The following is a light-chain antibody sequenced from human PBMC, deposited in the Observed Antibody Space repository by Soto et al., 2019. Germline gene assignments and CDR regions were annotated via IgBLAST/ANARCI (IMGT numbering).Light chain of an antibody. CDR1: QSVSRN. CDR2: ATS. Sequence: EIVMTQSPATLSVSPGERVTLSCRASQSVSRNLAWYQQKPGQAPRLLIYATSTRAADIPGRFSGSGAGTEFTLTISSLQSEDFAVYYCHQYLNWPPMYTFGQGDKLEIK. V-gene: IGKV3-15*01. CDR3: HQYLNWPPMYT. J-gene: IGKJ2*01.